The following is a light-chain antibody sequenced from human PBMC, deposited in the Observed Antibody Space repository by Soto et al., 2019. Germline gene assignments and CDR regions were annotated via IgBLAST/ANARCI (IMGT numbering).Light chain of an antibody. V-gene: IGKV1-33*01. J-gene: IGKJ3*01. CDR3: KRYDNLSSFT. Sequence: DIQMTQSPSSLSASVGDRVTITCQASQDISNYLNWYQQKPGKAPKLLIYDASNLETGVSSKSCGSGSGTEFSFTISSLQAEDIAAYYCKRYDNLSSFTFGAGTEVDIK. CDR2: DAS. CDR1: QDISNY.